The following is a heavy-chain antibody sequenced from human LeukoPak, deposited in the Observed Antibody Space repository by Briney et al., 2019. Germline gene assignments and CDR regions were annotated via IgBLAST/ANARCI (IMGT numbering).Heavy chain of an antibody. V-gene: IGHV3-48*03. Sequence: GGSLRLSCAASGFTSSSYEMNWVRQAPGKGLEWVSYISSSGNTIYYADSVKGRFTISRDNAKNSLYLQMNSLRAEDTAVYYCARGGGYYGSGSLHYYYYGMDVWGQGTTVTVSS. CDR1: GFTSSSYE. D-gene: IGHD3-10*01. CDR3: ARGGGYYGSGSLHYYYYGMDV. CDR2: ISSSGNTI. J-gene: IGHJ6*02.